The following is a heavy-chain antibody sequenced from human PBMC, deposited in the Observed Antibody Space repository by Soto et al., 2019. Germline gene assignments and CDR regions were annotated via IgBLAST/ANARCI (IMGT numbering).Heavy chain of an antibody. CDR1: GGSISTYY. D-gene: IGHD3-10*01. J-gene: IGHJ4*02. CDR2: IYASGAT. V-gene: IGHV4-59*01. CDR3: ARSHSFDGSIYHYYFDY. Sequence: SETLSLTCTVSGGSISTYYWSWIRQPPGGTLEWIGYIYASGATTYNPSLESRVTMSVDMPNNEFSLELTSLTAADTAVYYCARSHSFDGSIYHYYFDYWGQGTLVTVSS.